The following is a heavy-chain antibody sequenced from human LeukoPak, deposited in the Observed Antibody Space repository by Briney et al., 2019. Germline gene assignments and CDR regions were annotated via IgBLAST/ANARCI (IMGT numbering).Heavy chain of an antibody. CDR1: GGSIGSYY. CDR2: IYYSGST. Sequence: SETLSLTCTVSGGSIGSYYWSWIRQPPGKGLEWIGYIYYSGSTNYNPSLKSRVTISVDTSKNQFSLKLSSVTAADTAVYYCARSPVLSSTSDKRFDPWGQGTLVTVSS. CDR3: ARSPVLSSTSDKRFDP. D-gene: IGHD2-2*01. V-gene: IGHV4-59*01. J-gene: IGHJ5*02.